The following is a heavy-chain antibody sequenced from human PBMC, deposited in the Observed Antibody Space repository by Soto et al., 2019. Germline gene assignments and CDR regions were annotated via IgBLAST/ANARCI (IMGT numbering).Heavy chain of an antibody. CDR2: IYHSGST. V-gene: IGHV4-4*02. D-gene: IGHD5-18*01. CDR3: AREVNVVTDEGYSPMPPNWFDP. J-gene: IGHJ5*02. CDR1: GGSISSSNW. Sequence: SETLSLTCAVSGGSISSSNWWSWVRQPPGKGLEWIGEIYHSGSTNYNPSLKSRVTISVDKSKNQFSLKLSSVTAADTAVYYCAREVNVVTDEGYSPMPPNWFDPWGQGTLVTVSS.